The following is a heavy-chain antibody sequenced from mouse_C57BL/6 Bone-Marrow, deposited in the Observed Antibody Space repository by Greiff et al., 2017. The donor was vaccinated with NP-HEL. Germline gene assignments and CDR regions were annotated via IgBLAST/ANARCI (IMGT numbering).Heavy chain of an antibody. CDR1: GYTFTDYY. D-gene: IGHD1-1*01. CDR3: ANYYGSRYAMDY. Sequence: EVQLHQSGPELVKPGASVKISCTASGYTFTDYYMNWVKQSHGKSLEWIGDINPNNGGTSYNQKFKGKATLTVDKSSSTAYMELRSLTSEDSAVYYCANYYGSRYAMDYWGQGTSVTVSS. J-gene: IGHJ4*01. CDR2: INPNNGGT. V-gene: IGHV1-26*01.